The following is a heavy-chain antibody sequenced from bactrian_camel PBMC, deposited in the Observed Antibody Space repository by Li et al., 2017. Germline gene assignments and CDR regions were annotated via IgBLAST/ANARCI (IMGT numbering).Heavy chain of an antibody. Sequence: HVQLVESGGDSVQAGGTLRLSCVASGHTDSIDGLITMGWLRQAPGKEREGVSTITRDGRAGYADSVKGRFTISQDNAKNIVYLQMDNLLPDDTAMYFCAAAERCSGRFFSGRFYSGQGTQVTVS. CDR3: AAAERCSGRFFSGRFY. J-gene: IGHJ4*01. V-gene: IGHV3S53*01. D-gene: IGHD3*01. CDR1: GHTDSIDGLIT. CDR2: ITRDGRA.